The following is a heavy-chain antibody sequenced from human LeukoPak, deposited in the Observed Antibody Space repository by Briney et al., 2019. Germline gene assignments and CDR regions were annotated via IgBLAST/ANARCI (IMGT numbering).Heavy chain of an antibody. CDR1: GFNFSTYA. CDR3: AKDGGD. CDR2: IGGSVGST. D-gene: IGHD3-16*01. Sequence: GGSMRLSCAASGFNFSTYAMSWVRQAPGKGLEWVSGIGGSVGSTYYADSVKGRFTISRDNSKNTLYLQMNSLRAEDTAVYYCAKDGGDWGQGTLVTVSS. V-gene: IGHV3-23*01. J-gene: IGHJ4*02.